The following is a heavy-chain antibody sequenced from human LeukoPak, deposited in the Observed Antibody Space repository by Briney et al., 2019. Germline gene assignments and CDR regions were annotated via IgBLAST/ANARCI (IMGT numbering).Heavy chain of an antibody. Sequence: PSDTLSLTCTVSGGSMRSYYWIWIRHPPGKALEWIGYIYFSGSTSYNPSLKSRVTISVDRSKNQFSLKLSSVAAADTAVYYCARSYDTNFDYWGQGTLVTVSS. CDR1: GGSMRSYY. V-gene: IGHV4-59*07. D-gene: IGHD3-3*01. CDR2: IYFSGST. J-gene: IGHJ4*02. CDR3: ARSYDTNFDY.